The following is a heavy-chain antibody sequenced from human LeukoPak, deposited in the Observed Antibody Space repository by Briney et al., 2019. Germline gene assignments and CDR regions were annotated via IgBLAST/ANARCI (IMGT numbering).Heavy chain of an antibody. J-gene: IGHJ4*02. Sequence: GGSLRLSCADSGFTVSSNYMSWVRQAPGKGLEWVSVICSGGSTYYADSVKGRFTISRDNSKNTLYLQMNSLRAEDTAVYYCARGSYYSYYFDYWGQGTLVTVSS. CDR3: ARGSYYSYYFDY. V-gene: IGHV3-66*01. D-gene: IGHD3-10*01. CDR2: ICSGGST. CDR1: GFTVSSNY.